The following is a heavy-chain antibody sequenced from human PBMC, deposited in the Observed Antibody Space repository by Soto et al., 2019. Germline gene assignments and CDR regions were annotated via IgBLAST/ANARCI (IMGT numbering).Heavy chain of an antibody. CDR1: GYSFTNYG. D-gene: IGHD6-19*01. CDR3: ARDRGVAPPVAGNTHYYYYMDV. CDR2: ISAFNGNT. Sequence: QDQLVQSGAEVKKPGASVTVSCKASGYSFTNYGVTWVRQAPGQGLERMGWISAFNGNTHYAQNLQGRVTMTTDASTSTGYMELRSVRSDDTAVYYCARDRGVAPPVAGNTHYYYYMDVWGKGTTVTVSS. J-gene: IGHJ6*03. V-gene: IGHV1-18*01.